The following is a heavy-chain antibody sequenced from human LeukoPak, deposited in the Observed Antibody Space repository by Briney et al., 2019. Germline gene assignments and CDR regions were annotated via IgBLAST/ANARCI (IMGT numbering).Heavy chain of an antibody. CDR1: GYTFTRYY. J-gene: IGHJ4*02. V-gene: IGHV1-46*01. Sequence: GASVKVSCKASGYTFTRYYMHWVRQAPGKGLEWMGIINPSGGSTSYAQKFQGRVTMTRDMSTRTVYMELSSLRSEDTAVYYCAREEAVGVELFDYWGQGTLVTVSS. CDR3: AREEAVGVELFDY. CDR2: INPSGGST. D-gene: IGHD2-15*01.